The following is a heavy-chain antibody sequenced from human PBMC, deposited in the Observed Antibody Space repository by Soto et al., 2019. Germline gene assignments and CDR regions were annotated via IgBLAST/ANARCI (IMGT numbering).Heavy chain of an antibody. D-gene: IGHD3-16*01. CDR1: GYTFTSYG. CDR2: ISAYNGNT. V-gene: IGHV1-18*01. Sequence: QVQLVQSGAEVKKPGASVKVSCKASGYTFTSYGFIWVRQAPGQGLEWMGWISAYNGNTNYAQKVQGRVTMTTDTSTTAAHMELMTLRSDDTAVYYCARDRGSNALDYRGQGTLVTVSS. CDR3: ARDRGSNALDY. J-gene: IGHJ4*02.